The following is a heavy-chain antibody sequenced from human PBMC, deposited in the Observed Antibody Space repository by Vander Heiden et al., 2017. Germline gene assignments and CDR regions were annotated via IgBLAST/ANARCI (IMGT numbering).Heavy chain of an antibody. D-gene: IGHD2-8*01. CDR1: GFTFSSYG. J-gene: IGHJ4*02. CDR3: AERLTIGDY. CDR2: ISAGGGGT. V-gene: IGHV3-23*01. Sequence: EVHLLESGGGSVQPGGSLSLSCAASGFTFSSYGMSWVRQAPGKGLEWVSLISAGGGGTYYADSVKGRFTISRDDSKNTLYLQMNSLRAEDTAVYYCAERLTIGDYWGQGTLVTVSS.